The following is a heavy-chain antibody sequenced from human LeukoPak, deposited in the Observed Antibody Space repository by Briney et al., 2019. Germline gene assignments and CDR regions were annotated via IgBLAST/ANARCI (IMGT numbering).Heavy chain of an antibody. CDR3: ARGNYDFWSGYYGTPRRYFDY. CDR2: MNPNSGNT. J-gene: IGHJ4*02. Sequence: ASVKVSCKASGYTFTSYDINWVRQATGQGLEWMGWMNPNSGNTGYAQKFQGRVTMTRNTSISTAYMELSSLRSEDTAVYYCARGNYDFWSGYYGTPRRYFDYWGQGTLVTVSS. V-gene: IGHV1-8*01. CDR1: GYTFTSYD. D-gene: IGHD3-3*01.